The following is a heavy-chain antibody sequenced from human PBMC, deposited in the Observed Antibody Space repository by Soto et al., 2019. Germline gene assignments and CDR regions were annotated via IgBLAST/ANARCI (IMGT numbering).Heavy chain of an antibody. CDR3: ARGSGYYPAYY. J-gene: IGHJ4*02. CDR1: GFTLSSYG. D-gene: IGHD3-22*01. Sequence: QVQLVESGGGVVQPGRSLRLSCAASGFTLSSYGMHWVRQAPGKGLEWVAVIWYDGSNKYYADSVKGRFTIYRDNSKNTLYLQMNSLRAEDTAVYYCARGSGYYPAYYWGQGTLVTVSS. V-gene: IGHV3-33*01. CDR2: IWYDGSNK.